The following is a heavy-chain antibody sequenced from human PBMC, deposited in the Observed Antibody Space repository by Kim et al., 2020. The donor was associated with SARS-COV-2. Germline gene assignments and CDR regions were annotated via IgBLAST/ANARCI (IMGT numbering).Heavy chain of an antibody. CDR1: GFTFSSYA. J-gene: IGHJ6*02. Sequence: GGSLRLSCAASGFTFSSYAMSWVRQAPGKGLEWVSAISGSGGSTYYADSVKGRFTISRDNSKNTLYLQMNSLRAEDTAVYYCAKWLYGSGKGYYYYGMDVWGQGTTVTVSS. V-gene: IGHV3-23*01. CDR2: ISGSGGST. D-gene: IGHD3-10*01. CDR3: AKWLYGSGKGYYYYGMDV.